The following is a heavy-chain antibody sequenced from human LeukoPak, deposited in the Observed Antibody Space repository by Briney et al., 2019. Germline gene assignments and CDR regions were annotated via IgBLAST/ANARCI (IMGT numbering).Heavy chain of an antibody. CDR1: GGSISSYY. J-gene: IGHJ4*02. D-gene: IGHD4-17*01. V-gene: IGHV4-59*01. Sequence: SETLSLTCTVSGGSISSYYWSWIRQPPGKGREWIGYIYYSGSTNYNPSLKSRVTISVDTSKNQFCLKLSSVTAADTAVYYCARARVLGPVTTWFVDYWGQGTLVTVSS. CDR2: IYYSGST. CDR3: ARARVLGPVTTWFVDY.